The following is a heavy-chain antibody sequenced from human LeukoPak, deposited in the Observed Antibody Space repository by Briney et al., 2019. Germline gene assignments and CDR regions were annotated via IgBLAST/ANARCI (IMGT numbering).Heavy chain of an antibody. CDR3: AKDHDNTDSYYYFDS. Sequence: GRSLRISCAASGFSFNAYAMTWVRQAPGRGRGWVSCITKTGRTTSYTGSVKGRFTISRDNSKNTLHLQMNRLRVEDTALYFCAKDHDNTDSYYYFDSWGLGTLVTVSS. CDR1: GFSFNAYA. CDR2: ITKTGRTT. V-gene: IGHV3-23*01. D-gene: IGHD3-10*01. J-gene: IGHJ4*02.